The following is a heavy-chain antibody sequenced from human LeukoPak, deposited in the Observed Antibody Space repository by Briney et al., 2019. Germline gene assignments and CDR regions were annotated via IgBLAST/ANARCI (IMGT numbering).Heavy chain of an antibody. CDR3: AKDMRGYSYGYFDY. CDR2: ISGSGGST. D-gene: IGHD5-18*01. Sequence: GGSLRLSCAASGFTFSSYAMSWVRQAPGKGLEWVSAISGSGGSTYYADSVKGRLTISRDNSKNTLYLQMNSLRAEDTAVYYCAKDMRGYSYGYFDYWGQGTLVTVSS. CDR1: GFTFSSYA. J-gene: IGHJ4*02. V-gene: IGHV3-23*01.